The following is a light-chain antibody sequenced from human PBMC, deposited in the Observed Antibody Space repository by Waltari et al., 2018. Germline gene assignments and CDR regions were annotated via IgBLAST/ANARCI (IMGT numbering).Light chain of an antibody. J-gene: IGKJ2*01. CDR1: QSVRSN. Sequence: EVLMTLSPAPLSVTPGVRATLSFRASQSVRSNLAWHQQKPGQAPRLLIYGASIRATGIPTRFSGSWSGTEFTLTISSLQSEDFAVYYCQQYNHWPPYTFGQGTKLEIK. CDR2: GAS. V-gene: IGKV3-15*01. CDR3: QQYNHWPPYT.